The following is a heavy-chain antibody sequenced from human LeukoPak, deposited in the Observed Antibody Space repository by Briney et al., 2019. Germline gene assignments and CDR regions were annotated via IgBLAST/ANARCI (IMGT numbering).Heavy chain of an antibody. CDR3: ARESWGSTIFGVVMDV. D-gene: IGHD3-3*01. Sequence: PGGSLRLSCAASGFTFDDYGMSWVRQAPGKGLEWVSGINWNGGSTGYADSVKGRFTISRDNAKNSLYLQMNSLRAEDTALYHCARESWGSTIFGVVMDVWGKGTTVTVSS. V-gene: IGHV3-20*01. CDR2: INWNGGST. J-gene: IGHJ6*04. CDR1: GFTFDDYG.